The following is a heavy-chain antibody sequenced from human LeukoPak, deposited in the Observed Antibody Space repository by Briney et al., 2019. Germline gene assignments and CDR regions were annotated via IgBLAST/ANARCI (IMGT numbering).Heavy chain of an antibody. CDR2: IYYSGST. D-gene: IGHD1-26*01. V-gene: IGHV4-59*08. Sequence: SETLSLTCTVSGGSISIYYWSWIRQPPGKGLEWIGYIYYSGSTNYNPSLKSRVTISLDTSKNQFSLKLSSVTAADTAVYYCASMVGATRTFAFDIWGQGTMVTVSS. CDR1: GGSISIYY. CDR3: ASMVGATRTFAFDI. J-gene: IGHJ3*02.